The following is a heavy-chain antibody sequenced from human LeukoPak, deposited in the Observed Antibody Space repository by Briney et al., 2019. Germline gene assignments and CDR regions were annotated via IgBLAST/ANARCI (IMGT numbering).Heavy chain of an antibody. CDR1: GFTVSSNY. CDR3: AKAARSSGLFFDY. V-gene: IGHV3-66*01. J-gene: IGHJ4*02. D-gene: IGHD6-19*01. Sequence: HPGGSLRLSCAASGFTVSSNYMSWVRQAPGKGLEWVSVIYSGGTTYYADSVKGRFTISRDNSKNTLYLQMNSLRAEDTAVYYCAKAARSSGLFFDYWGQGTLVTVSS. CDR2: IYSGGTT.